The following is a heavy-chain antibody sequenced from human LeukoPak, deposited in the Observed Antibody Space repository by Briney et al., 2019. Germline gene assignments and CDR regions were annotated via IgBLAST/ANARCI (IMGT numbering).Heavy chain of an antibody. V-gene: IGHV3-48*03. CDR3: ARTMYITVSSDFDY. CDR2: ISPSSTSI. CDR1: GFTFRTYD. J-gene: IGHJ4*02. D-gene: IGHD3-22*01. Sequence: GGSLRLSCAASGFTFRTYDMNWVRQAPGKGLEWISYISPSSTSIHYADSVKGRFTISRDNAKNSLYLQMNSLRDEDTAVYYCARTMYITVSSDFDYWGQGTLVTVSS.